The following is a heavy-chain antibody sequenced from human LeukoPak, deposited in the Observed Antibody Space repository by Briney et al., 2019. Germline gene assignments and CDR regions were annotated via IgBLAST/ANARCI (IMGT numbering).Heavy chain of an antibody. CDR3: ARDHNYYDSGSGFDP. D-gene: IGHD3-10*01. CDR1: GFTFSDYY. V-gene: IGHV3-11*06. Sequence: GGSLRLSCAASGFTFSDYYMSWIRQAPGKGLEWVSSISGSSSYIDYADSVKGRFTISRGNAKNSLYLQMSSLRAEDTAVYYCARDHNYYDSGSGFDPWGQGTLPTVS. CDR2: ISGSSSYI. J-gene: IGHJ5*02.